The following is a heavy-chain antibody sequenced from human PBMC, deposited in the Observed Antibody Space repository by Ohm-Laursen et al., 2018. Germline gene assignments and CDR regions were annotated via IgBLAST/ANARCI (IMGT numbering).Heavy chain of an antibody. D-gene: IGHD2-21*02. CDR2: IFSNDEK. CDR1: GFSLSNARVG. V-gene: IGHV2-26*01. J-gene: IGHJ4*02. CDR3: ARIPSCGGDCYLFDH. Sequence: TQTLTLTCTVSGFSLSNARVGVSWIRQPTGKALEWLAHIFSNDEKSYSTSLRSRPTISKDTSKSQVVLTMTNMDPVDTGTYYCARIPSCGGDCYLFDHWGQGALVTVSS.